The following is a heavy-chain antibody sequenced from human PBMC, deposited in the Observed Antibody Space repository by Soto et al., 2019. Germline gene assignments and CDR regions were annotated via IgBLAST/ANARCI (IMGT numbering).Heavy chain of an antibody. CDR2: ISGSGGST. CDR1: GFTFSSYA. V-gene: IGHV3-23*01. D-gene: IGHD3-9*01. CDR3: AKDPYYDILTGYVYFDY. J-gene: IGHJ4*02. Sequence: GSLRLSCAASGFTFSSYAMSWVRQAPGKGLEWVSGISGSGGSTYYVDSVKGRFTISRDNSKNTLYLRMNSLRAEDTAVYYCAKDPYYDILTGYVYFDYWGQGTLVTVSS.